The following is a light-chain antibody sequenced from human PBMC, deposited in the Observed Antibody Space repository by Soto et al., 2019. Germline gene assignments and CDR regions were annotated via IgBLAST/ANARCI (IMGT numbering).Light chain of an antibody. CDR2: DAS. CDR3: QQYNNWPPIT. CDR1: QSVSGK. J-gene: IGKJ5*01. Sequence: EVLMTQSPATLSVSPGERATLSCRASQSVSGKLAWYQQKPGQAPRLLIYDASNRATAIPARFSGSGSGTEFTLTISSLQSEDFAVYYCQQYNNWPPITFGQGTRLE. V-gene: IGKV3D-15*01.